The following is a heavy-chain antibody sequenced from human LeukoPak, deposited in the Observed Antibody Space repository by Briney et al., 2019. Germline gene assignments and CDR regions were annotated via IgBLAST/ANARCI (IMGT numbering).Heavy chain of an antibody. V-gene: IGHV4-39*07. CDR2: IYYSGST. CDR1: GGSISSSSYY. Sequence: PSETLSLTCTVSGGSISSSSYYWGWIRQPPGKGLEWIGSIYYSGSTNYNPSLKSRVTISVDTSKNQFSLKLSSVTAADTAVYYCAREPRDYYYGMDVWGQGTTVTVSS. CDR3: AREPRDYYYGMDV. J-gene: IGHJ6*02.